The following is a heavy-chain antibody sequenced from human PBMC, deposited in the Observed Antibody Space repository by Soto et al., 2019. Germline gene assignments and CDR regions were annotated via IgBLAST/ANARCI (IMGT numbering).Heavy chain of an antibody. D-gene: IGHD3-16*01. CDR2: IYGDDDE. CDR3: AHSRLGPINY. Sequence: QITLKESGPTLVKPTQTLTLTCTFSGFSFLTSEVGVGWIRQPPGKAPEWLALIYGDDDERYSPSPRSRLTITKDSSKNQVVLTMTDMSPVDTATYYCAHSRLGPINYWGQGSLITVSS. J-gene: IGHJ4*02. V-gene: IGHV2-5*02. CDR1: GFSFLTSEVG.